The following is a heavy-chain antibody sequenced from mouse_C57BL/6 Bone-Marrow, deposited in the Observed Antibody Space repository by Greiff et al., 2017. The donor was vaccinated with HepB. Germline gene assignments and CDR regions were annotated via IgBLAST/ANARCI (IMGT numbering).Heavy chain of an antibody. D-gene: IGHD1-1*01. CDR3: ATITTVVNY. J-gene: IGHJ2*01. CDR1: GYTFTSYG. Sequence: VQLQQSGAELARPGASVKLSCKASGYTFTSYGISWVKQRTGQGLEWIGEIYPRSGNTSYNEKFKGKATLTADKSSSTAYMELRSLTSEDSAVYFCATITTVVNYWGQGTTLTVSS. V-gene: IGHV1-81*01. CDR2: IYPRSGNT.